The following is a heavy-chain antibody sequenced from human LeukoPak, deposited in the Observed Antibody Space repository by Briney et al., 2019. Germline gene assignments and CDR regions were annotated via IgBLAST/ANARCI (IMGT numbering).Heavy chain of an antibody. J-gene: IGHJ5*02. D-gene: IGHD3-22*01. V-gene: IGHV3-74*01. CDR2: INSDGSST. CDR1: GFTFSSYW. CDR3: AREGSYYYDSIDNWFDP. Sequence: GGSLRLSCAASGFTFSSYWMHWVRHAPGKGLVWVSRINSDGSSTIYADSVKGRFTISRDNAKNTLYLQMNSLRAEDTAVYYCAREGSYYYDSIDNWFDPWGQGTLVTVSS.